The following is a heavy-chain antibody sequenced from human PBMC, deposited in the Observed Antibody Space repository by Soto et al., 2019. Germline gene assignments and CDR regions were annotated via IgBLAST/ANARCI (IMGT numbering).Heavy chain of an antibody. CDR3: ARDWASRDTIFGVVIPSYYYYGMDV. V-gene: IGHV3-33*01. D-gene: IGHD3-3*01. CDR1: GFTFSSYG. Sequence: PGGSLRLSCAASGFTFSSYGMPWVRQAPGKGLEWVAVIWYDGSNKYYADSVKGRFTISRDNSKNTLYLQMNSLRAEDTAVYYCARDWASRDTIFGVVIPSYYYYGMDVWGQGTTVTVSS. J-gene: IGHJ6*02. CDR2: IWYDGSNK.